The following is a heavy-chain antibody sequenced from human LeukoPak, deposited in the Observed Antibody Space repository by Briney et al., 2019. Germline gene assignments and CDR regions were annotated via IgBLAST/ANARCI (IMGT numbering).Heavy chain of an antibody. V-gene: IGHV3-23*01. CDR3: AKDGGSAIVVVIRYYFDY. D-gene: IGHD3-22*01. J-gene: IGHJ4*02. CDR1: GFTFSSYA. CDR2: ISGSGGST. Sequence: QPGGSLRLSCAASGFTFSSYAMSWVRQAPGKGLEWVSAISGSGGSTYYADSVKGRFTISRDNSKNTLYLQMNSLRAEDTAVYYCAKDGGSAIVVVIRYYFDYWGQGTLVTVSS.